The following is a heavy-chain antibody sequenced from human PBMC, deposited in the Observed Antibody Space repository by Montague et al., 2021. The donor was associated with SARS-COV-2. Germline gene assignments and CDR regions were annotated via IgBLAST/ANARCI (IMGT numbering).Heavy chain of an antibody. CDR3: ARSISSSGARDN. D-gene: IGHD3-22*01. J-gene: IGHJ4*02. V-gene: IGHV4-59*11. CDR1: GGSLNKHY. CDR2: IFYKGNT. Sequence: SETLSLTCTVSGGSLNKHYWSWIRKAPGKELEWLGNIFYKGNTNXXVFLWGRVSMSLDTPQNQFSLRLTSLTAADTAVYYYARSISSSGARDNWGQGILVTVS.